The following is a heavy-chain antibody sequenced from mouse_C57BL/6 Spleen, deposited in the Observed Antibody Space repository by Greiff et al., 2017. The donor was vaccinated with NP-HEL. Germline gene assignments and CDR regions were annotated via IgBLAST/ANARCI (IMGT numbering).Heavy chain of an antibody. CDR2: IYPGSGST. D-gene: IGHD1-1*01. CDR3: ARGGSSYNYLDY. Sequence: QVQLQQPGAELVKPGASVKMSCKASGYTFTSYWITWVKQRPGQGLEWIGDIYPGSGSTNYNEKFKSKATLTVDTSSSTAYMQLSSLTSEDSAVYYCARGGSSYNYLDYWGQGTTLTVSS. J-gene: IGHJ2*01. V-gene: IGHV1-55*01. CDR1: GYTFTSYW.